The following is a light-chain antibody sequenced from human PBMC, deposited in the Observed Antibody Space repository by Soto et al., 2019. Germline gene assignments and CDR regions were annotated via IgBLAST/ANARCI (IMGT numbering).Light chain of an antibody. CDR3: QHYGSSRT. CDR2: GAS. CDR1: QSVSIL. V-gene: IGKV3-20*01. Sequence: EVVLTQSPVRLSLSPGEGACLSCRASQSVSILLAWYQQKPGQAPRLLIYGASSRATGIPERFSGSGSGTDFTLTISRLEPDDFAVYYCQHYGSSRTFGQGTKVDIK. J-gene: IGKJ1*01.